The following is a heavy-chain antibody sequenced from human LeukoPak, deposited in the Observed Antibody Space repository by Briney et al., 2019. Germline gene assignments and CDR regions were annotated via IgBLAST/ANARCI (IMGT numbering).Heavy chain of an antibody. CDR1: GYTFTGYY. CDR3: ARGFSSWYLSPYYLEY. CDR2: INPNSGGT. V-gene: IGHV1-2*02. J-gene: IGHJ4*02. D-gene: IGHD6-13*01. Sequence: GASVKVSCKASGYTFTGYYMHWVRQVPGQALEWMGWINPNSGGTNYAQKFQGRVTMTRDTSITTAYMKLSRLRSDDTAVYYCARGFSSWYLSPYYLEYCGQGTPVTVSS.